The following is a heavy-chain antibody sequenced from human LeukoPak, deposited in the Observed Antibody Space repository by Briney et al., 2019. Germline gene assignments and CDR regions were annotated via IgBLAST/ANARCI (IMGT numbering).Heavy chain of an antibody. V-gene: IGHV3-23*01. J-gene: IGHJ4*02. CDR3: ARDTVAAFHYFAY. CDR2: ISGSGGST. D-gene: IGHD6-19*01. Sequence: AGGSLRLSCAASGFTFSSYAMSWVRQAPGKGLEWVSAISGSGGSTYYADSVKGRFTISRDNAKNSLYLQMNSLRAEDTAVYYCARDTVAAFHYFAYWGQGKLVTVSS. CDR1: GFTFSSYA.